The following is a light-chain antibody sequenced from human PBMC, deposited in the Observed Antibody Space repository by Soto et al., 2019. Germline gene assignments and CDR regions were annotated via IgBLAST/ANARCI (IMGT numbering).Light chain of an antibody. V-gene: IGKV3-20*01. CDR2: GAS. CDR3: QQYGSSPIT. Sequence: EIVLTQSPGTLSLSPGERATLSCRASQGVFSNFLAWYQQKPGQAPRLLIYGASSRATGIPDRFSGSGSGTDFTLTISRLEPEDFEVYFCQQYGSSPITFGQGTRLEMK. CDR1: QGVFSNF. J-gene: IGKJ5*01.